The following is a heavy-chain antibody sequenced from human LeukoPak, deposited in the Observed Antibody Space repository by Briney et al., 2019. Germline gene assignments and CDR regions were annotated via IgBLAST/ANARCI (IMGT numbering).Heavy chain of an antibody. Sequence: ASVKVSCKASGYTFTGYYMHWVRQAPGQGLEWMGWINPNSGGTNYAQKFQGRVTMTRDTSISTAYMELSRLGSDDTAVYYCARDDGGGIAAGETGTDPWGQGTLVTVSS. D-gene: IGHD6-13*01. CDR1: GYTFTGYY. CDR2: INPNSGGT. CDR3: ARDDGGGIAAGETGTDP. V-gene: IGHV1-2*02. J-gene: IGHJ5*02.